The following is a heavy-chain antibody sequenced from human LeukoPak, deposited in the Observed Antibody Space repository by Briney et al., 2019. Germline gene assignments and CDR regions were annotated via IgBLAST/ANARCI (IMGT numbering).Heavy chain of an antibody. J-gene: IGHJ5*02. CDR1: GFTVSSNY. Sequence: GGSLRLSCAASGFTVSSNYMSWVRQAPGKGLEWASFIYSGGSTYYSDSVKGRFTISRANSKNTLYLKMNSLRAVDTAVYYCARRAGGLARNNWFDPWGQGTLVTVSS. V-gene: IGHV3-66*01. CDR2: IYSGGST. D-gene: IGHD3-16*01. CDR3: ARRAGGLARNNWFDP.